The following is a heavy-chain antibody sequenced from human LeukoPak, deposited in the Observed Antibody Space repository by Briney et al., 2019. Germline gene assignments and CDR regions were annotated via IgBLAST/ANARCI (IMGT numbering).Heavy chain of an antibody. D-gene: IGHD2-15*01. CDR3: ARGRPGGSMRGTDY. CDR2: IIPILGIA. Sequence: SVKVSCKASGYTFTGYYMHWVRQAPGQGLEWMGRIIPILGIANYAQKFQGRVTITADKSTSTAYMELSSLRSEDTAVYYCARGRPGGSMRGTDYWGQGTLVTVSS. J-gene: IGHJ4*02. V-gene: IGHV1-69*04. CDR1: GYTFTGYY.